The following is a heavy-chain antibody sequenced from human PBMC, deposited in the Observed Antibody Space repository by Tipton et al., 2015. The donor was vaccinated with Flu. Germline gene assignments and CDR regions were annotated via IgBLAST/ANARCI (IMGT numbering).Heavy chain of an antibody. V-gene: IGHV4-31*03. CDR1: GGSISSGGYY. CDR2: IYYSGST. CDR3: ARAPGWGTSPTYAFDV. D-gene: IGHD7-27*01. Sequence: TLSLTCTVSGGSISSGGYYWSWIRQHPGKGLEWIGYIYYSGSTYYNPSLKSRVTISVDTSKTQFSLKLSSVTAADTAVYYWARAPGWGTSPTYAFDVWGQGTMVTVSS. J-gene: IGHJ3*01.